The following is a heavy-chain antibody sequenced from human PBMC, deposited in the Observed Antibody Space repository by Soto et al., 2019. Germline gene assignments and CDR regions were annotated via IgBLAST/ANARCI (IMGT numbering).Heavy chain of an antibody. CDR1: GFTFSSYG. CDR3: AKVRRDGYNRYYFDY. Sequence: QVQLVESGGGVVQPGRSLRLSCVASGFTFSSYGMHWVRQAPGKGLEWVAVISYDGSNKYYADSVKGRFTISRDNSKNTLYLQMNSLRAEDTAVYYCAKVRRDGYNRYYFDYWGQGTLVTVSS. D-gene: IGHD5-12*01. J-gene: IGHJ4*02. CDR2: ISYDGSNK. V-gene: IGHV3-30*18.